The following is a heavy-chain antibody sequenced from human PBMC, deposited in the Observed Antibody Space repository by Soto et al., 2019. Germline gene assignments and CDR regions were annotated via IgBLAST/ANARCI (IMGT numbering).Heavy chain of an antibody. J-gene: IGHJ5*02. V-gene: IGHV1-18*01. CDR3: ARDSPPIYL. Sequence: QVQLVQSGAEGKKPGASVKVSCKASGYTFSSYAISWVRQAPGQGLEWMGWISAYNGNTNYAQKLQGRVNMTTDTSKSTAYMELRILRSDDKAVYSCARDSPPIYLWGQRTLVPVSS. CDR1: GYTFSSYA. CDR2: ISAYNGNT.